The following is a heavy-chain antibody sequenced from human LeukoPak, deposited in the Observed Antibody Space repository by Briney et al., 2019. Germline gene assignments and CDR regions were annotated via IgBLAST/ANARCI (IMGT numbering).Heavy chain of an antibody. CDR1: GGSISSYY. CDR3: ARLAAAGDYYYYYYMDV. D-gene: IGHD6-13*01. J-gene: IGHJ6*03. CDR2: IYYSGST. V-gene: IGHV4-59*01. Sequence: SETLSLTCTVSGGSISSYYWSWIRQSPGKGPEWIGYIYYSGSTNYNPSLKSRVTISVDTSKNQFSLKLSSVTAADTAVYYCARLAAAGDYYYYYYMDVWGKGTTVTISS.